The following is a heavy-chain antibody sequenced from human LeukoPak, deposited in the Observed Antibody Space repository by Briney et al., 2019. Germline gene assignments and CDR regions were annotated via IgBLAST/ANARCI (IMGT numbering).Heavy chain of an antibody. CDR1: GFNFDDYA. V-gene: IGHV3-9*01. CDR3: TRDLMDYDVSTGLHHYYMDV. J-gene: IGHJ6*02. Sequence: PGGSLRLSCVGSGFNFDDYAMHWVRQVPGKGLEWVSSISWSSENIGYADSVKGRFTISRDNAKNTLYLQMNTLRVEDTAVYYCTRDLMDYDVSTGLHHYYMDVWGQGTTVTVSS. D-gene: IGHD3-9*01. CDR2: ISWSSENI.